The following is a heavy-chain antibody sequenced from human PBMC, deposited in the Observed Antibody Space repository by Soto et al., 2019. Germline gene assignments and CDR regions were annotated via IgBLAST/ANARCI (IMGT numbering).Heavy chain of an antibody. CDR1: GYTSTSYG. Sequence: GASVKVSCKASGYTSTSYGISWVRQAPGQGLEWMGWISAYNGNTNYAQKLQGRVTMTTDTSTSTAYMELRSLRSDDTAVYYCARGITYYYDSSGPTNGFDPWGQGTLVTVSS. CDR3: ARGITYYYDSSGPTNGFDP. V-gene: IGHV1-18*01. J-gene: IGHJ5*02. D-gene: IGHD3-22*01. CDR2: ISAYNGNT.